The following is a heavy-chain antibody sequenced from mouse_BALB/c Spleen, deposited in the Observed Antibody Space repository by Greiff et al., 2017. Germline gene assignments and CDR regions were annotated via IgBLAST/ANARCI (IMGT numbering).Heavy chain of an antibody. J-gene: IGHJ4*01. CDR3: TRSPTGTNAMDY. CDR2: IYPSDSYT. V-gene: IGHV1-69*02. D-gene: IGHD4-1*01. CDR1: GYTFTSYW. Sequence: QVQLQQPGAELVRPGASVKLSCKASGYTFTSYWINWVKQRPGQGLEWIGNIYPSDSYTNYNQKFKDKATLTVDKSSSTAYVQLSSPTSEDSAVYYCTRSPTGTNAMDYWGQGTSVTVSS.